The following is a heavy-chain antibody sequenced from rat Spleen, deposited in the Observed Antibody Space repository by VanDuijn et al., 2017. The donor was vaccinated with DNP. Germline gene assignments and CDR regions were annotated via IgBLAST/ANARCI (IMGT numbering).Heavy chain of an antibody. V-gene: IGHV5-25*01. CDR1: GFTFSNYY. D-gene: IGHD1-11*01. CDR2: ISSTADNT. J-gene: IGHJ2*01. Sequence: EVQLVESGGGLVQPGRSMKLSCAASGFTFSNYYMAWIRQAPGKGLEWVASISSTADNTYYSDSVKGRFSLSRDNAENTVYLQMNSLRSEDTAIYYCAKGPNYGGWSDYFDYWGQGVMVTVSS. CDR3: AKGPNYGGWSDYFDY.